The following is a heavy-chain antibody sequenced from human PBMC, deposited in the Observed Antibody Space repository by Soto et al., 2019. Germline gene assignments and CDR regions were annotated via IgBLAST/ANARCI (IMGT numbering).Heavy chain of an antibody. J-gene: IGHJ3*02. V-gene: IGHV3-74*01. CDR3: ARAFYCSSTSCYAFDI. Sequence: GGSLRLSCAASGFTFSSYWMHWVRQAPGKGLVWVSRINSDGSSTSYADSVKGRFTISRDNAKNTLYLQMNSLRAEDTAVYYRARAFYCSSTSCYAFDIWGQGTMVTVSS. CDR2: INSDGSST. D-gene: IGHD2-2*01. CDR1: GFTFSSYW.